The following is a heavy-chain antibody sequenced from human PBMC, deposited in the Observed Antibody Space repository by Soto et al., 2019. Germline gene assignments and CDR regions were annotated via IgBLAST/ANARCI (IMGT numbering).Heavy chain of an antibody. Sequence: QVQLVESGGGVVQPGRSLRLSCAASGFTFSSYGMHWVRQAPGKGLEWVAVISYDGSNKYYADSVKGRFTISRDNSKNTLYLQMNSLRAEDTAVYYCARGRLSGRDYWGQGTLVTVSS. J-gene: IGHJ4*02. CDR1: GFTFSSYG. CDR2: ISYDGSNK. V-gene: IGHV3-30*03. CDR3: ARGRLSGRDY.